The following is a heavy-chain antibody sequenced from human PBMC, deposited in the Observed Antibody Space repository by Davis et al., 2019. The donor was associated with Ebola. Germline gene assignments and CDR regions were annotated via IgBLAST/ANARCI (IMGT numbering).Heavy chain of an antibody. V-gene: IGHV1-46*01. CDR2: INPSGGST. D-gene: IGHD3-10*01. J-gene: IGHJ3*02. CDR3: ARDPIDSITMVQGVIGGSAFDI. Sequence: ASVKVSCKASGYTFTSYYMHWVRQAPGQGLEWMGIINPSGGSTSYAQKFQGRVTMTRDTSTSTVYMELSSLRSEDTAVYYCARDPIDSITMVQGVIGGSAFDIWGQGTMVTVSS. CDR1: GYTFTSYY.